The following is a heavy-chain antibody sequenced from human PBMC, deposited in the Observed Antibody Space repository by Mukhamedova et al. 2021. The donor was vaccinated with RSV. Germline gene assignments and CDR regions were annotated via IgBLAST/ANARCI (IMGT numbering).Heavy chain of an antibody. CDR3: ARDWEGIDS. J-gene: IGHJ4*02. D-gene: IGHD1-26*01. CDR2: IASDGGST. Sequence: YWMHWVRQSPGKGLMWVSRIASDGGSTVYADSVKGRFTIYRDNTQSTLFLQMDSLRAEDTAIYYCARDWEGIDSWGQGILVIVSS. CDR1: YW. V-gene: IGHV3-74*01.